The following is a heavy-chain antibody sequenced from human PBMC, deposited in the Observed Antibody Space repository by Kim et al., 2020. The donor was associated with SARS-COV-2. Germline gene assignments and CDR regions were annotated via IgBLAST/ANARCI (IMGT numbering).Heavy chain of an antibody. CDR3: AKDLKTKVTYYDGLDF. J-gene: IGHJ6*02. Sequence: DSVKGRFTISRDNAKNSLFLQMDSLRAEDTALYYCAKDLKTKVTYYDGLDFWGQGTTVTVSS. D-gene: IGHD4-4*01. V-gene: IGHV3-9*01.